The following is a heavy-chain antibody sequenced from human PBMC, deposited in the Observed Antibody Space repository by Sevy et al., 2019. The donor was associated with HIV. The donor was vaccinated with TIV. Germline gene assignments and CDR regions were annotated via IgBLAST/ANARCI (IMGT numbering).Heavy chain of an antibody. V-gene: IGHV3-53*01. CDR1: GFDVSNNY. D-gene: IGHD6-13*01. J-gene: IGHJ5*02. CDR3: ARDYSRRPGWFDP. CDR2: IYSSGTT. Sequence: GGSLRLSCAGSGFDVSNNYMSWVRQAPGKGLEWVSIIYSSGTTYYADSVKGRFIISRDKSKNTVYLQMSSLRADDTAFYHCARDYSRRPGWFDPWGQGTLVTVSS.